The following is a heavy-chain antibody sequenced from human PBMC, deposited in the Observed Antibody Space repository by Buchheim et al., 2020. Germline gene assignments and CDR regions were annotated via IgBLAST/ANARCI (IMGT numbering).Heavy chain of an antibody. CDR2: ISYDGSNK. Sequence: QVQLVESGGGVVQPGRSLRLSCAASGFTFSSYGMHWVRQAPGKGLEGVAVISYDGSNKYYADSVKGRFTISRDNSKTTLYLPMNSLRAEDTAVYYCAKDGQAADDGITMVRGVGYYYYGMDVWGQGTT. CDR1: GFTFSSYG. D-gene: IGHD3-10*01. CDR3: AKDGQAADDGITMVRGVGYYYYGMDV. V-gene: IGHV3-30*18. J-gene: IGHJ6*02.